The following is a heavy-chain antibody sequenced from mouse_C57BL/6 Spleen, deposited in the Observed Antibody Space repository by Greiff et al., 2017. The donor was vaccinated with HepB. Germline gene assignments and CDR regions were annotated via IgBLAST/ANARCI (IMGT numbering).Heavy chain of an antibody. CDR2: IYIGNGYT. D-gene: IGHD1-1*01. CDR1: GYTFTSYG. CDR3: ARVTVVATDYAMDY. J-gene: IGHJ4*01. V-gene: IGHV1-58*01. Sequence: DVKLQESGAELVRPGSSVKMSCKTSGYTFTSYGINWVKQRPGQGLEWIGYIYIGNGYTEYNEKFKGKATLTSDTSSSTAYMQLSSLTSEDSAIYFCARVTVVATDYAMDYWGQGTSVTVSS.